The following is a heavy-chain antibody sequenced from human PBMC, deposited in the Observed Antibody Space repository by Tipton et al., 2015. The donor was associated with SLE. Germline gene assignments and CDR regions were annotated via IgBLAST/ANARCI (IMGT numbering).Heavy chain of an antibody. CDR1: GDSISHYY. D-gene: IGHD4-17*01. CDR3: ARHREAVSDYFDY. CDR2: IYTGGKT. V-gene: IGHV4-4*09. Sequence: TLSLTCSISGDSISHYYWSWIRQTPGKGLEWIGYIYTGGKTKYNPSLKSRVTISGDTSKQQFSLRLTSLTAADTAIYFCARHREAVSDYFDYWGQGTLVTVSS. J-gene: IGHJ4*02.